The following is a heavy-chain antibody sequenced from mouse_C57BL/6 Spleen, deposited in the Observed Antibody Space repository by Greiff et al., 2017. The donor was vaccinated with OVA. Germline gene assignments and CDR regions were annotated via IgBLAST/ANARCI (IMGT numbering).Heavy chain of an antibody. CDR2: IYPRSGNT. CDR3: ARDAY. CDR1: GYTFTSYG. J-gene: IGHJ3*01. Sequence: VKVVESGAELARPGASVKLSCKASGYTFTSYGISWVKQRTGQGLEWIGEIYPRSGNTYYNEKFKGKATLTADKSSSTAYMELRSLTSEDSAVYFCARDAYWGQGTLVTVSA. V-gene: IGHV1-81*01.